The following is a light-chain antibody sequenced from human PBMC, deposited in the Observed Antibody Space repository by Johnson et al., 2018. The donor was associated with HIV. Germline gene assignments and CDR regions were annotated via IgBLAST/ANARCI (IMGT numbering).Light chain of an antibody. CDR1: SSNIGNNY. Sequence: QSVLTQPPSVSAAPGQKVTISCSGSSSNIGNNYVSWYQQLQGTAPKLLIYDNNKRPSGISDRFSGSKSGTSATLGITGLQTGDEADYYCGTWDSSLRVGFFGTGTKVTVL. V-gene: IGLV1-51*01. J-gene: IGLJ1*01. CDR2: DNN. CDR3: GTWDSSLRVGF.